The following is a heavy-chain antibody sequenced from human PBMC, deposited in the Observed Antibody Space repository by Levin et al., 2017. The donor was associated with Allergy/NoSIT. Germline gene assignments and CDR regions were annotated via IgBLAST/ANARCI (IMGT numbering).Heavy chain of an antibody. CDR1: GFTFNTYN. D-gene: IGHD2-8*02. J-gene: IGHJ5*02. V-gene: IGHV3-21*01. CDR2: ISTSATYI. CDR3: AGGPCSGGVCNMCDWFDP. Sequence: ETLSLTCAASGFTFNTYNMNWVRQAPGKGLEWVSSISTSATYIHYADSVMGRFTISRDNAKTSLNLQMSSLRAEDTAVYYCAGGPCSGGVCNMCDWFDPWGEGTLVTVS.